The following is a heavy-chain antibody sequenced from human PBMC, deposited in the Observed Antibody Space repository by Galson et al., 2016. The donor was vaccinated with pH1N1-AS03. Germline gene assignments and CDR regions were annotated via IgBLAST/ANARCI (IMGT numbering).Heavy chain of an antibody. V-gene: IGHV3-7*01. J-gene: IGHJ4*02. D-gene: IGHD2-21*01. CDR3: ARGHVVKGFEY. CDR2: IKEDGSEK. CDR1: GFTFSSYW. Sequence: SLRLSCAASGFTFSSYWMSWVRQAPGQGLEWVANIKEDGSEKYYVDSVKGRFTISRDNGKNSLYLQMNSLRAEDTAVYYCARGHVVKGFEYWGQGTLVTVAS.